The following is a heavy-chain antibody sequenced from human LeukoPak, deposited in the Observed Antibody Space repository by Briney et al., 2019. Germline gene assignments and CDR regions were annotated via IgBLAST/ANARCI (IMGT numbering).Heavy chain of an antibody. Sequence: SETLSLTCTVPGGSISSYYWSWIRQPPGKGLEWIGYIYYSGSTNYNPSLKSRVTISVDTSKNQFSLKLSSVTAADTAVYYCAREGYSSTYYYYMDVWGKGTTVTVSS. CDR1: GGSISSYY. CDR2: IYYSGST. D-gene: IGHD2-15*01. J-gene: IGHJ6*03. CDR3: AREGYSSTYYYYMDV. V-gene: IGHV4-59*01.